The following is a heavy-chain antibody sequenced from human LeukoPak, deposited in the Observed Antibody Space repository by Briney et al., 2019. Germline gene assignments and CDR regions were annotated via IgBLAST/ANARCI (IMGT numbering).Heavy chain of an antibody. CDR3: AKHRGYSYGTLGMDV. V-gene: IGHV3-30*18. CDR2: ISYDGSNK. D-gene: IGHD5-18*01. CDR1: GFTFSSYG. Sequence: GRSLRLSCAASGFTFSSYGMHWVRQAPGKGLEWVAVISYDGSNKYYADSVKGRFTISRDNSKNTLYLQMNSLRAEDTAVYYCAKHRGYSYGTLGMDVWGQGTTVTVSS. J-gene: IGHJ6*02.